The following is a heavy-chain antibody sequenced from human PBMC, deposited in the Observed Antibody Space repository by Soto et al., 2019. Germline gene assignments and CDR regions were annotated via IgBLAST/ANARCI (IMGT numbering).Heavy chain of an antibody. V-gene: IGHV1-69*13. CDR3: ASHMVRGVIIFDY. CDR1: GGTFSSYA. CDR2: IIPIFGTA. D-gene: IGHD3-10*01. J-gene: IGHJ4*02. Sequence: LVKVSCKASGGTFSSYAISWVRQAPGQGLEWMGGIIPIFGTANYAQKFQGRVTITADESTSTAYMELSSLRSEDTAVYYCASHMVRGVIIFDYWGQGTLVTVSS.